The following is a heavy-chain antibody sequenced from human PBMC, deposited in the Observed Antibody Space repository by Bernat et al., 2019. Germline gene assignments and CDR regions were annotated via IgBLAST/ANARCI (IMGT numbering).Heavy chain of an antibody. CDR3: ARVIPLRFLAKFDS. Sequence: QVQLQESGPGLVKPSQTLSLTCTVSGGSISSGSYYWSWIRQPAGKGLEWIGRIYTSGSTNYNPSLKSRVTISVDTSKNQFSMKLSSVTVADTAVYYCARVIPLRFLAKFDSWGQGTLVTVSS. J-gene: IGHJ5*01. D-gene: IGHD3-3*01. CDR2: IYTSGST. V-gene: IGHV4-61*02. CDR1: GGSISSGSYY.